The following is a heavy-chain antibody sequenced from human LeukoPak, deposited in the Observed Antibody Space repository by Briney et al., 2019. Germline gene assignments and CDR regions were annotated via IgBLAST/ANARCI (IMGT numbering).Heavy chain of an antibody. Sequence: GGSLRLSCAASGFTFSSYWMTWVRQAPGKGLEWVANIRQDGTEKYYLDSVKGRFTISRDNAKNSLYLQMNSLGAEDTAVYYCAKDLNPIRFLEWQPSGMDVWGQGTTVTVSS. CDR3: AKDLNPIRFLEWQPSGMDV. D-gene: IGHD3-3*01. J-gene: IGHJ6*02. CDR1: GFTFSSYW. V-gene: IGHV3-7*01. CDR2: IRQDGTEK.